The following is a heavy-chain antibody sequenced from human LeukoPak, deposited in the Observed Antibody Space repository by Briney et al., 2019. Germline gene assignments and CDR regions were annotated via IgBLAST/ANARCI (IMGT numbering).Heavy chain of an antibody. J-gene: IGHJ4*02. D-gene: IGHD1-26*01. CDR3: AKGGKWDVTPFDY. CDR1: GFTFSSYW. V-gene: IGHV3-23*01. Sequence: PGGSLRLSCAGSGFTFSSYWMSWVRQAPGKGLEWVSTISGGGGSTYYADSVKGRFTISRDNSKNTLYLQVNSLRAEDTAVYYCAKGGKWDVTPFDYWGQGTLVTVSS. CDR2: ISGGGGST.